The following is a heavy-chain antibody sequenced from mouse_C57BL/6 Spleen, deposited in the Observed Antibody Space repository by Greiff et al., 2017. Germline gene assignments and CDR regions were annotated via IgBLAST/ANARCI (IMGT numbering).Heavy chain of an antibody. J-gene: IGHJ4*01. V-gene: IGHV1-15*01. CDR1: GYTFTDYE. CDR3: TRAKRYAMDY. CDR2: IDPETGGT. Sequence: QVHVKQSGAELVRPGASVTLSCKASGYTFTDYEMHWVKQTPVHGLEWIGAIDPETGGTAYNQKFKGKAILTADKSSSTAYMELRSLTSEDSAVYYCTRAKRYAMDYWGQGTSVTVSS.